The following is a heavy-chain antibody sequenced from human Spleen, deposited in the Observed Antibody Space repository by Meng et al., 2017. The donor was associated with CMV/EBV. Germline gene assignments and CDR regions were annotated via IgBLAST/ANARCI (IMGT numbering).Heavy chain of an antibody. V-gene: IGHV3-7*01. J-gene: IGHJ4*02. CDR1: GFTFSRYR. D-gene: IGHD1-26*01. CDR2: IKQDGSEK. CDR3: ARVALYTGSHNDY. Sequence: GGSLRLSCAAFGFTFSRYRMSWVRQAPGKGLEWVANIKQDGSEKYYVDSVKGRFTISRDNAKNTLNLQMNSLRGEDTAVYYCARVALYTGSHNDYWGQGTLVTVS.